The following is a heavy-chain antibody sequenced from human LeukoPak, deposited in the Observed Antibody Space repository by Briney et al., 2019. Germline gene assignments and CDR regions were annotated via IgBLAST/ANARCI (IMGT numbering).Heavy chain of an antibody. J-gene: IGHJ3*02. Sequence: GGSLRLSCAVSGFSFRNYNMNWVRQAPGKGLEWVSSISSGSSYIFYADSVKGRFTISRDNAKNSLYLQMNSLRAEDTAVYYCARQVGVDDAFDIWGQGTMVTISS. D-gene: IGHD1-26*01. CDR3: ARQVGVDDAFDI. V-gene: IGHV3-21*01. CDR1: GFSFRNYN. CDR2: ISSGSSYI.